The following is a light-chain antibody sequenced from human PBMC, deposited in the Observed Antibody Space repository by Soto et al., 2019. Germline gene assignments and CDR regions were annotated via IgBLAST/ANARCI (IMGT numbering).Light chain of an antibody. CDR1: QSISSY. CDR2: AAS. Sequence: DIQMTQSPSSLSASVGDRVTITCRASQSISSYLNWYQQKPGKATKLLIYAASSLQSGVPSRFSGSGSGTDFTLTISSLQPEDFATYYCQHSYSTPRTFGQGTKLEIK. V-gene: IGKV1-39*01. J-gene: IGKJ2*01. CDR3: QHSYSTPRT.